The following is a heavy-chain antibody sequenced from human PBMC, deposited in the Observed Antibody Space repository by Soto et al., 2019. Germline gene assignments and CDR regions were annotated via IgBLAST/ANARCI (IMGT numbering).Heavy chain of an antibody. Sequence: GYSLKISLTAYGYIFSTYWIGWVRQRPLKGLHWMGILYTCDSDTRYSPSFQGQVTISADTSNKTAYLQWTSLKASDTATYYCPRLPQFLPFGPLTSRAYYFNYWGPGTLVTTS. J-gene: IGHJ4*02. D-gene: IGHD3-10*01. V-gene: IGHV5-51*01. CDR1: GYIFSTYW. CDR3: PRLPQFLPFGPLTSRAYYFNY. CDR2: LYTCDSDT.